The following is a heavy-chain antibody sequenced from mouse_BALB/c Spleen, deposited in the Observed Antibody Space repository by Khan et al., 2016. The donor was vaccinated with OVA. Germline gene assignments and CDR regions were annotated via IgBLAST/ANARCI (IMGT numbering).Heavy chain of an antibody. V-gene: IGHV5-6-5*01. CDR3: AREAYRYDEYYFDY. J-gene: IGHJ2*01. CDR1: GFTFSSYA. Sequence: EVQGVESGGGSVKPGGSLKLSCAVSGFTFSSYAMSWVRQTPEKRLEWVASISSGGSNYYPDSVKGRFTISRDNARNILYLQMSSLRSEDMAMYYCAREAYRYDEYYFDYWGQGTTLTVSS. D-gene: IGHD2-14*01. CDR2: ISSGGSN.